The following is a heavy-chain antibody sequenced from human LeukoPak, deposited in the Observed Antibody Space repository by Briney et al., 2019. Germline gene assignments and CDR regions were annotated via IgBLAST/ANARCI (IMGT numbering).Heavy chain of an antibody. V-gene: IGHV3-48*03. Sequence: GGSLRLSCAASGFTFSSYEMNWVRQAPGKGLEWVSYISSSDSTISYADSVRGRFTISRDNAESSLYLQMNSLRAEDTAVYYCARDNDYGDPDYWGQGTLVTVSS. J-gene: IGHJ4*02. D-gene: IGHD4-17*01. CDR3: ARDNDYGDPDY. CDR1: GFTFSSYE. CDR2: ISSSDSTI.